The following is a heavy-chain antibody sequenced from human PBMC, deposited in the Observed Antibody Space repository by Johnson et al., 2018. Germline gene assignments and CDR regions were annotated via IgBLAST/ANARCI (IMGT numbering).Heavy chain of an antibody. CDR2: IYYRGSP. CDR1: GGSISSSSYY. D-gene: IGHD3-10*01. V-gene: IGHV4-39*07. CDR3: ARENQDDYGSGSYFNYMDG. J-gene: IGHJ6*03. Sequence: QVQLQESGPGLVKPSETLSLTCTVSGGSISSSSYYWGWIRQPPGKGLEWIGSIYYRGSPYYNPSLKSRVTISVDTAKTPFSLKLSPVTAGDTAVYYCARENQDDYGSGSYFNYMDGWGKGTTVTVSS.